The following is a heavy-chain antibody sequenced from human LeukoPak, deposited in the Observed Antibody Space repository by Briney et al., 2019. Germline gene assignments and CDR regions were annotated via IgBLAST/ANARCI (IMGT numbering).Heavy chain of an antibody. V-gene: IGHV1-3*01. Sequence: ASVKVSCKASGYTFTSYAMHWVRQAPGQRLEWMGWINAGNGNTKYSQEFQGRVTITRDTSTSTAYMELRSLRSDDTAVYYCASCSGGSCPYYYYYMDVWGKGTTVTVSS. CDR1: GYTFTSYA. CDR3: ASCSGGSCPYYYYYMDV. D-gene: IGHD2-15*01. CDR2: INAGNGNT. J-gene: IGHJ6*03.